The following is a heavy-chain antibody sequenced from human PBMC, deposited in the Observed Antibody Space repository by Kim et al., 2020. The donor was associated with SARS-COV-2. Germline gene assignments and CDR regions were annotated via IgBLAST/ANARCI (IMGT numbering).Heavy chain of an antibody. CDR1: GYSFTSYW. CDR2: IDPSDSYT. CDR3: ARHQTLAYYYDSSGYTFDY. D-gene: IGHD3-22*01. V-gene: IGHV5-10-1*01. Sequence: GESLKISCKGSGYSFTSYWISWVRQMPGKGLEWMGRIDPSDSYTNYSPSFQGHVTISADKSISTAYLQWSSLKASDTAMYYCARHQTLAYYYDSSGYTFDYWGQGTLVTVSS. J-gene: IGHJ4*02.